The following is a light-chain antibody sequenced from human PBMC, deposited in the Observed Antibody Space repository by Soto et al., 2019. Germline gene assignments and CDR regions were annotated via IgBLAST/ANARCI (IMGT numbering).Light chain of an antibody. CDR2: AAS. CDR3: QQSYSTPRT. Sequence: DIQMTQTPSSLSASVGDRVTITCRASQSISSHLNWYQQKPGKAPKLLIYAASSLQSGVPSRFSGSGSGTDFTLTISSLQPEDCTTFYCQQSYSTPRTFGQGTKVEIK. V-gene: IGKV1-39*01. CDR1: QSISSH. J-gene: IGKJ1*01.